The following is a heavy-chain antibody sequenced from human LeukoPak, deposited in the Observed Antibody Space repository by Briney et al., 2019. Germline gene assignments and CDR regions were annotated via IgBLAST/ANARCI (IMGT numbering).Heavy chain of an antibody. V-gene: IGHV4-39*01. Sequence: ASEPLSLTCTVSGGSISSSSYYWGWIRQPPGKGLEWIGSIYYSGSTYYNPSLKSRVTISVDTSKNQFSLKLSSVTAADTAVYYCARTAVVTGGFDYWGQGTLVTVSS. CDR1: GGSISSSSYY. CDR2: IYYSGST. CDR3: ARTAVVTGGFDY. J-gene: IGHJ4*02. D-gene: IGHD4-23*01.